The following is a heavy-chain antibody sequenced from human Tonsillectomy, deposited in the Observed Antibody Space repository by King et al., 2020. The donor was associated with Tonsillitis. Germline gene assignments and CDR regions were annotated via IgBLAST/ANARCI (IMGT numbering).Heavy chain of an antibody. CDR3: ARGSWGVGPYYGMDV. D-gene: IGHD1-26*01. J-gene: IGHJ6*02. Sequence: VQLVESGGAWVQPGGSLRLSCAASGFAFSSYAMSWVRQAPGKGPEWVSAITDSGSKTYYADSVEGRLTISRDNSKNTLYLQMNSLRAEETAINYCARGSWGVGPYYGMDVWGRGTTVTVSS. CDR1: GFAFSSYA. CDR2: ITDSGSKT. V-gene: IGHV3-23*04.